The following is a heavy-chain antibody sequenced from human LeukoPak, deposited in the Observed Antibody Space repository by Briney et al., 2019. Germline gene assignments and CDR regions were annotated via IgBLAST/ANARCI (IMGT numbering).Heavy chain of an antibody. J-gene: IGHJ3*02. CDR3: ARGTNSTFDI. V-gene: IGHV6-1*01. CDR1: GGSVSSNSVA. D-gene: IGHD1-7*01. Sequence: SQTLSLSCAISGGSVSSNSVARNWIRQSPSRGLEWLGRAYSRSRGGRDYAISVRSRINIDTDTSRNQFSLQLSSVTPEDTAVYYCARGTNSTFDIWGQGTMVTVSS. CDR2: AYSRSRGGR.